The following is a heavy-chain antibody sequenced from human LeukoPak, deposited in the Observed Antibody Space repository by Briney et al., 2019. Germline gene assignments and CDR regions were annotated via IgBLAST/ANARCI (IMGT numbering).Heavy chain of an antibody. J-gene: IGHJ4*02. V-gene: IGHV4-39*01. D-gene: IGHD3-3*01. CDR2: IHYSGST. CDR3: ARLASYYDFWSGYYPLLFDY. Sequence: SETLSLTCTVSGGSISSSSYYWGWIRQPPGKGLEWIGSIHYSGSTYYNPSLKSRVTISVDTSKNQFSLKLSSVTAADTAVYYCARLASYYDFWSGYYPLLFDYWGQGTLVTVSS. CDR1: GGSISSSSYY.